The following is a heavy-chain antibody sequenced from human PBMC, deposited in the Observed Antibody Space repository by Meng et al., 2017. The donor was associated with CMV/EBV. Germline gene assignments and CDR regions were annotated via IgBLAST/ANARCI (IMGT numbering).Heavy chain of an antibody. CDR1: SDS. J-gene: IGHJ4*02. Sequence: SDSMNWVRKAQGKGLEWVSSISSSSSYIYYADSVKGRFTISRDNAKNSLYLQMNSLRAEDTAVYYCARDQNGEFIVVVPAAMEFDYWGQGTLVTVSS. CDR2: ISSSSSYI. D-gene: IGHD2-2*01. V-gene: IGHV3-21*01. CDR3: ARDQNGEFIVVVPAAMEFDY.